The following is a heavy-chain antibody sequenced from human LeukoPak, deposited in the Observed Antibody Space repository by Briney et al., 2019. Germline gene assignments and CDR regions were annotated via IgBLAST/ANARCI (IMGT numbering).Heavy chain of an antibody. D-gene: IGHD3-3*01. V-gene: IGHV4-61*02. CDR3: ARFTIFGVVAFDY. Sequence: SQTLSLTCTVSGGSISSGSYYWSWIRQPPRKGLEWIGRIYTSGSTNYNPSLKSRVTISVDTSKNHFSQKLSSVTAADTAVYYCARFTIFGVVAFDYWGQGTLVTVSS. CDR2: IYTSGST. CDR1: GGSISSGSYY. J-gene: IGHJ4*02.